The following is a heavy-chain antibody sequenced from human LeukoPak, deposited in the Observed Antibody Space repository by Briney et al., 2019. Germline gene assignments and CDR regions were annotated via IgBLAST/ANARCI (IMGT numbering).Heavy chain of an antibody. J-gene: IGHJ4*02. CDR1: GFTFSSYA. CDR2: ISYDGSNK. V-gene: IGHV3-30-3*01. D-gene: IGHD3-9*01. CDR3: ARGPLTGKWPDMGFDY. Sequence: GRSLRLSCAASGFTFSSYAMHWVRQASGKGLEWVSVISYDGSNKYYADSVKGRFTISRDNSKNTLYLQMNSLRTEDTAVYYCARGPLTGKWPDMGFDYWGQGTLVTVSS.